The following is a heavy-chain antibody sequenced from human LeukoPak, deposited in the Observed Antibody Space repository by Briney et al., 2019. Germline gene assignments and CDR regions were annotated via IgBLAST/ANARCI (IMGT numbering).Heavy chain of an antibody. V-gene: IGHV4-34*01. D-gene: IGHD3-3*01. Sequence: SETLSLTCAVYGGSFSGYYWSWIRQPPGKGLEWIGEINHSGSTNYNPSLKSRVTISVDTSKNQFSLKLSSVTAADTAVYYCARARPYDFWSGYSNWFDPWGQGTLVTVSS. CDR1: GGSFSGYY. J-gene: IGHJ5*02. CDR2: INHSGST. CDR3: ARARPYDFWSGYSNWFDP.